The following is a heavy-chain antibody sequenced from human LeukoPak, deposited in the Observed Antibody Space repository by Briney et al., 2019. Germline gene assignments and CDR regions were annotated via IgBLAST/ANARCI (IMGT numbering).Heavy chain of an antibody. CDR3: ARLTLSFYGDYGHFDY. J-gene: IGHJ4*02. D-gene: IGHD4-17*01. CDR2: IYYSGST. CDR1: GGSISSYY. Sequence: SETLSLTCTVSGGSISSYYWSWIRQPPGKGLEWIGYIYYSGSTNYNPSLKSRVTISVDTSKNQFSLKLSSVTAADTAVYCCARLTLSFYGDYGHFDYWGQGTLVTVSS. V-gene: IGHV4-59*08.